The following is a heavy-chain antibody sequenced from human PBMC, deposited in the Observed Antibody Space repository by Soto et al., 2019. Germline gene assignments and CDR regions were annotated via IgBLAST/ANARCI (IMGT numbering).Heavy chain of an antibody. CDR2: IYYSGST. Sequence: QVQLQESGPGLVKPSQTLSLTCTVSGGSISSGGYYWSWIHQHPGKGLEWIGYIYYSGSTYYNPSLKSRVTISVDTSKNQFSLKLSPVTAADTAVYYCASLDCSGGSCYPDYWGQGTLVTVSS. CDR3: ASLDCSGGSCYPDY. V-gene: IGHV4-31*03. D-gene: IGHD2-15*01. J-gene: IGHJ4*02. CDR1: GGSISSGGYY.